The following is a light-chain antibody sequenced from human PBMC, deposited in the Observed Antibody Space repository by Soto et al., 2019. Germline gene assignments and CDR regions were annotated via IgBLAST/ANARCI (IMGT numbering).Light chain of an antibody. V-gene: IGKV1-9*01. Sequence: DIQLTQSPSFLSASVGDRVNITCRASQGIRNSLAWFQQKSGQAPNLLMYSASVLQSGVPSRFSGSGSGTESTLTISSLQPEDFATYYCQQLTTFPLTFGGGTKVEVK. J-gene: IGKJ4*01. CDR1: QGIRNS. CDR3: QQLTTFPLT. CDR2: SAS.